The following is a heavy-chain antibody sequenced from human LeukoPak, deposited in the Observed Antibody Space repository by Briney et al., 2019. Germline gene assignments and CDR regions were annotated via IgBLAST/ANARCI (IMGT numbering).Heavy chain of an antibody. CDR3: ARRGIAALASFYYFDY. CDR1: GGTFISYA. D-gene: IGHD6-6*01. V-gene: IGHV1-69*06. CDR2: IIPIFGTA. J-gene: IGHJ4*02. Sequence: SVKVSCKASGGTFISYAISWVRQAPGQGLEWMGGIIPIFGTANYAQKFQGRVTITADKSTSTAYMELSSLRSEDTAVYYCARRGIAALASFYYFDYWGQGTLVTVSS.